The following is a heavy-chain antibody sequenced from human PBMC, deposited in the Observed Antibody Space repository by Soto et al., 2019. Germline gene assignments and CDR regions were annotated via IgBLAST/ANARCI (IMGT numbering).Heavy chain of an antibody. Sequence: VRLVESGGGLVQPGGSLRLSCTASGFTFTNYYMSWVRQAPGKGLEWVANIKKDGSEKYYVDSVKGRFTISRDNAKNSLYLQMDSLRAEDTAVYYCVSSGYTYRGYWGQGTLVTVSS. CDR3: VSSGYTYRGY. J-gene: IGHJ4*02. D-gene: IGHD5-18*01. V-gene: IGHV3-7*01. CDR2: IKKDGSEK. CDR1: GFTFTNYY.